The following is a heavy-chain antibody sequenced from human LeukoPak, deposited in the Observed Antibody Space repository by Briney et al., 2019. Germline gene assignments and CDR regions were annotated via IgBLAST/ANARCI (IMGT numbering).Heavy chain of an antibody. J-gene: IGHJ3*02. Sequence: ASETLSLTCAVYGGSFSGYYWSWIRQPPGKGLEWIGEINHSGSTNYNPSLKSRVTISVDTSKNQFSLKLSSVTAADTAVYYCARGPCSSTSCPSRGAFDIWGQGTMVTVSS. D-gene: IGHD2-2*01. CDR3: ARGPCSSTSCPSRGAFDI. CDR1: GGSFSGYY. CDR2: INHSGST. V-gene: IGHV4-34*01.